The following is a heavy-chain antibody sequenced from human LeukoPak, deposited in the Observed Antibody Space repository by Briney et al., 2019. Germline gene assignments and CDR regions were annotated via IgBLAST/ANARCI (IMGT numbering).Heavy chain of an antibody. CDR1: GGSISSYY. CDR2: ISGSGGST. J-gene: IGHJ4*02. CDR3: AKDPPVGVPDY. Sequence: ETLSLTCTVSGGSISSYYWSWVRQAPGKGLEWVSAISGSGGSTYYADSVKGRFTISRDNSKNTLYLQMNSLRAEDTAVYYCAKDPPVGVPDYWGQGTLVTVSS. V-gene: IGHV3-23*01. D-gene: IGHD1-26*01.